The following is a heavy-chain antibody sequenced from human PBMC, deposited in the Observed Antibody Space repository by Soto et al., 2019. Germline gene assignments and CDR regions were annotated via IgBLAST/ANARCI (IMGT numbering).Heavy chain of an antibody. J-gene: IGHJ4*02. D-gene: IGHD3-22*01. Sequence: GGSLRLSCAASGFTFSSYGMHWVRQAPGKGLEWVAVISYDGSNKYYADSVKGRFTISRDNSKNTLYLQMNSLRAEDTAVYYCAKSVNTYYYDSSGQDYWGQGTLVTVSS. CDR2: ISYDGSNK. V-gene: IGHV3-30*18. CDR3: AKSVNTYYYDSSGQDY. CDR1: GFTFSSYG.